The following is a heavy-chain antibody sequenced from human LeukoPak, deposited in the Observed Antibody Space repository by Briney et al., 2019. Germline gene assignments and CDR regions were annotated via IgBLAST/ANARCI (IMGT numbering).Heavy chain of an antibody. V-gene: IGHV4-59*01. D-gene: IGHD5-12*01. CDR2: IYYSGST. CDR1: GGSISSYY. CDR3: ARRSGYDSLDY. J-gene: IGHJ4*02. Sequence: PSETLSLTCTVSGGSISSYYWSWLRQPPGKGLEWIGYIYYSGSTNYNPSLKSRVTISVGTSKNQFSLKLSSVTAADTAVYYCARRSGYDSLDYWGQGTLVTVSS.